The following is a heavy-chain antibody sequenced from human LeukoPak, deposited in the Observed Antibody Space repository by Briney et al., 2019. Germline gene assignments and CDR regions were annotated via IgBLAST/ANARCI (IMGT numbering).Heavy chain of an antibody. Sequence: ASVEVSCKASGGTFSSYAISWVRQAPGQGLEWMGGIIPIFGTANYAQKFQGRVTITADESTSTAYMELSSLRSEDTAVYYCCVEMATITSDYWGQGTLVTVSS. CDR3: CVEMATITSDY. D-gene: IGHD5-24*01. V-gene: IGHV1-69*13. J-gene: IGHJ4*02. CDR1: GGTFSSYA. CDR2: IIPIFGTA.